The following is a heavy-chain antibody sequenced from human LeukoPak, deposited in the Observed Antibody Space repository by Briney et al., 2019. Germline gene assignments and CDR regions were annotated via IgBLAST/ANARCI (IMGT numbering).Heavy chain of an antibody. Sequence: GRSLRLSCAASGFTLSTYGMHWVRQAPGKGLEWVAVISYDGSNKYYADSVKGRFTISRDNSKNTLYLQMSSLRAEDTAVYYCARGPERTGVGTRYYYDMDVWGQGTTVTVSS. CDR1: GFTLSTYG. CDR2: ISYDGSNK. CDR3: ARGPERTGVGTRYYYDMDV. V-gene: IGHV3-30*03. D-gene: IGHD2-8*01. J-gene: IGHJ6*02.